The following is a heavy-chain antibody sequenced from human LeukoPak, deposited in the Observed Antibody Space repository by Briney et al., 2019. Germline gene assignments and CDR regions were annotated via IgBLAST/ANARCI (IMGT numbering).Heavy chain of an antibody. V-gene: IGHV3-30*18. D-gene: IGHD5-18*01. CDR3: AKCGIQLWLCGMDV. CDR1: GFTFSSYG. Sequence: GGSLRLSCAASGFTFSSYGMHWVRQAPGKGLEWVAVISDDGSNKYYADSVKGRFTISRDNSKNTLYLQMNSLRAEDTAVYYCAKCGIQLWLCGMDVWGQGTTVTVSS. J-gene: IGHJ6*02. CDR2: ISDDGSNK.